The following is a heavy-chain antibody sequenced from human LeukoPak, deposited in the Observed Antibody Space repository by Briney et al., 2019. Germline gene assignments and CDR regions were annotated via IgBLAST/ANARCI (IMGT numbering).Heavy chain of an antibody. J-gene: IGHJ4*02. CDR2: ISGSGDSR. D-gene: IGHD1-26*01. CDR1: GFTFSSYA. V-gene: IGHV3-23*01. Sequence: GGSLRLSCAASGFTFSSYAMNWVRQAPGKGLEWVSAISGSGDSRYYADSVKGRFTISRDNSKDTLYLQMNSLRDEDTAVYYCAKDRGSYIRIFDYWAREPWSPSPQ. CDR3: AKDRGSYIRIFDY.